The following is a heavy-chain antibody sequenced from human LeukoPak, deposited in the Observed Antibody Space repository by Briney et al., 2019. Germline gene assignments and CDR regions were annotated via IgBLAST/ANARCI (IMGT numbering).Heavy chain of an antibody. CDR2: IYYSGST. CDR3: ARAGMWLRFHWFDP. Sequence: ASETLSLTCTVSGGSISSYYWSWIRQPPGKGLERIGYIYYSGSTNYNPSLKSRVTISVDTSKNQFSLKLSSVTAADTAVYYCARAGMWLRFHWFDPWGQGTLVTVSS. CDR1: GGSISSYY. D-gene: IGHD5-12*01. V-gene: IGHV4-59*01. J-gene: IGHJ5*02.